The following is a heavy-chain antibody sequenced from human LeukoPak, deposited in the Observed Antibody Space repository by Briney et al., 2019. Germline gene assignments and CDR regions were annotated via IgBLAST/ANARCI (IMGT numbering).Heavy chain of an antibody. CDR1: GFTLSSYA. CDR2: SDSGNT. J-gene: IGHJ4*02. CDR3: AKEARYYDFWSGYYISYFDY. D-gene: IGHD3-3*01. Sequence: GGSLRLSCAASGFTLSSYAMSWVRQAPGKGLEWVSASDSGNTYHADSVKGRFTISRDNSKNTLYLQMNSLRAEDTAVYYCAKEARYYDFWSGYYISYFDYWGQGTLVTVSS. V-gene: IGHV3-23*01.